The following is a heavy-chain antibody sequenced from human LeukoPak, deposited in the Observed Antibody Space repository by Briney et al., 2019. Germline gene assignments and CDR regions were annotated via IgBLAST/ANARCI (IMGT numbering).Heavy chain of an antibody. J-gene: IGHJ5*02. Sequence: PGGTLRLSCAASGFTFSSYWMSWVRQAPGKGLEWVANIKQDGSEKYYVDSVKGRFTISRDNAKNSLYLQMNSLRAEDTAVYHCARLISYYYDSSGSSWFDPWGQGTLVTVSS. CDR3: ARLISYYYDSSGSSWFDP. V-gene: IGHV3-7*01. CDR2: IKQDGSEK. D-gene: IGHD3-22*01. CDR1: GFTFSSYW.